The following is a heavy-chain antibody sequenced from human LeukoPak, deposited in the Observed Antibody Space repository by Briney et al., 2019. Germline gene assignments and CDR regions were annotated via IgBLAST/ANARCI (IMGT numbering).Heavy chain of an antibody. J-gene: IGHJ4*02. Sequence: GESLRISFQASGYKFTNYWIGWVRQMSGKGLEWMGIINPDDSETTYSPSFQGQVTISVDKSVSTAYLQWTSLKASDTAMYYCARLVVPAAISYWGQGTLVNVFS. CDR1: GYKFTNYW. V-gene: IGHV5-51*01. CDR2: INPDDSET. D-gene: IGHD2-2*01. CDR3: ARLVVPAAISY.